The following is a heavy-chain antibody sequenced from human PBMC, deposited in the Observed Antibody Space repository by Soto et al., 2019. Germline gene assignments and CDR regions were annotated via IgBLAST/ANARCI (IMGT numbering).Heavy chain of an antibody. V-gene: IGHV3-21*01. CDR1: VFTFNTFN. CDR2: ITNNDYT. Sequence: TVGSLILSCAASVFTFNTFNINLVRQAPGKGLEWVSSITNNDYTAYADSVKGRFTISRDNAKKSLYLQMNSLRDEDTAVYYCTLYDALFFDFWSKGDMVTVSS. CDR3: TLYDALFFDF. J-gene: IGHJ4*02. D-gene: IGHD2-15*01.